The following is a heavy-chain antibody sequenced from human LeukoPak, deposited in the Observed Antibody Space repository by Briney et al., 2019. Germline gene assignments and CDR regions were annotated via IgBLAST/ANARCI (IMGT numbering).Heavy chain of an antibody. CDR2: ISAYNGNT. V-gene: IGHV1-18*01. Sequence: ASVKVSCKASGYTFTSYGISWVRQAPGQGLEWMGWISAYNGNTNYAQKLQGRVTMTTDTSTSTAYMELRSLRSDDTAVYYCARFKGLGGVIVMASDYWGQGTLVTVSS. D-gene: IGHD3-16*02. J-gene: IGHJ4*02. CDR1: GYTFTSYG. CDR3: ARFKGLGGVIVMASDY.